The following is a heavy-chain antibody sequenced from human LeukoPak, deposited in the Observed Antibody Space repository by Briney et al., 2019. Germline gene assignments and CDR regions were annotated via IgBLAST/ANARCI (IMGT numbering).Heavy chain of an antibody. V-gene: IGHV3-23*01. D-gene: IGHD1-26*01. CDR3: AKRGVGTTNGYFDY. CDR2: ISGSGGTT. Sequence: GGSLRLSCAASGFSFSSNVMNWVRQAPGKGLEWVSVISGSGGTTYYADSVKGRFTISRDNSKNTLHLQMNSLRAEDTAVYYCAKRGVGTTNGYFDYWGQGTLVTVSS. J-gene: IGHJ4*02. CDR1: GFSFSSNV.